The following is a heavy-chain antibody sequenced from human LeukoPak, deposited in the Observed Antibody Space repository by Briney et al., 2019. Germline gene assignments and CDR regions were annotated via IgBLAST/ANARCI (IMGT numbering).Heavy chain of an antibody. V-gene: IGHV4-59*01. J-gene: IGHJ5*02. CDR2: IYDSGST. CDR1: GGSISSNY. D-gene: IGHD3-16*01. Sequence: SETLSLTCTVSGGSISSNYWSWIRQPPGNGLEWIGYIYDSGSTKYNPSLKRRVTISVDTSKNQFSLQLRSVTDADTAVYYCAKHLTNAFYDMVWFDPWGQGTLVTVFS. CDR3: AKHLTNAFYDMVWFDP.